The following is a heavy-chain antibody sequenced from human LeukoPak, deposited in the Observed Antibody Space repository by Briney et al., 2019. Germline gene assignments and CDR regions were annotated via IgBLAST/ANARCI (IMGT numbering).Heavy chain of an antibody. CDR2: IKQDGSET. J-gene: IGHJ4*02. Sequence: PGGSLRLSCAAPGFTFRSYWMSWVRQAPGKGLEWVANIKQDGSETYYVDSVKGRFTISRDNAKNSLYLQMNSLRAEDTAIYYCAKEYTGTFSPFPSYFDNWGQGTLVTVSS. CDR1: GFTFRSYW. CDR3: AKEYTGTFSPFPSYFDN. V-gene: IGHV3-7*03. D-gene: IGHD1-26*01.